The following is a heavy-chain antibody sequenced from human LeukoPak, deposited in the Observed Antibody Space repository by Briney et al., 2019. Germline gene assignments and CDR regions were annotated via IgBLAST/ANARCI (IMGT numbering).Heavy chain of an antibody. V-gene: IGHV5-51*01. D-gene: IGHD3-10*01. CDR2: IYPGDSDT. CDR1: GYSFTSYW. CDR3: ASARPAFGEEGDY. Sequence: HGESLKISCKGSGYSFTSYWIGWVRQMPGKGLEWMGIIYPGDSDTRYSPSFQDQVTISADKSISTAYLQWSSLKASDTAMYYCASARPAFGEEGDYWSQGTLVTVSS. J-gene: IGHJ4*02.